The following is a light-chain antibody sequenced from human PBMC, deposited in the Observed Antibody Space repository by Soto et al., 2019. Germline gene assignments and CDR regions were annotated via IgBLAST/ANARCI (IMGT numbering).Light chain of an antibody. V-gene: IGKV1-39*01. CDR3: QQSYSTPRT. CDR2: AAS. CDR1: QTINDW. J-gene: IGKJ1*01. Sequence: DILLTQSPSTLSASIGDRVTITCRTSQTINDWLAWYQQKPGKAPKLLIYAASSLQSGVPSRFSGSGSGTDFTLTISSLQPEDFATYYCQQSYSTPRTFGQGTKVDIK.